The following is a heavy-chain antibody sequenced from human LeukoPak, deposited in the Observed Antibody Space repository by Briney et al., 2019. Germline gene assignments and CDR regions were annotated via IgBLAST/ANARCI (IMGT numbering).Heavy chain of an antibody. CDR3: ARDPPLVSGPVLYYYYMDV. V-gene: IGHV3-21*01. Sequence: GGSLRLSCAASGFTVSSNYMSWVRQAPGKGLEWVSSISTSSYYIYYTDSVRGRFIISRDNTRNSLYLQMNSLRAEDTAVYYCARDPPLVSGPVLYYYYMDVWGKGTTVTVSS. J-gene: IGHJ6*03. CDR1: GFTVSSNY. D-gene: IGHD5/OR15-5a*01. CDR2: ISTSSYYI.